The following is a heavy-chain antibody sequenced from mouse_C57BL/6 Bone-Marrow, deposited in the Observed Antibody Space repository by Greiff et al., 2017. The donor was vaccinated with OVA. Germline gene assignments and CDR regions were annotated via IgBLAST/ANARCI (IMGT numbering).Heavy chain of an antibody. J-gene: IGHJ2*01. CDR1: GYTFTDYY. CDR3: ARRGLTGYYFDY. V-gene: IGHV1-19*01. D-gene: IGHD3-1*01. Sequence: EVQLQQSGPVLVKPGASVKMSCKASGYTFTDYYMNWVKQSHGKSLEWIGVINPYNGGTSYNQKFKGKATLTVDKSSSTAYMELNSLTSEDSAVYYCARRGLTGYYFDYWGQGTTLTVSS. CDR2: INPYNGGT.